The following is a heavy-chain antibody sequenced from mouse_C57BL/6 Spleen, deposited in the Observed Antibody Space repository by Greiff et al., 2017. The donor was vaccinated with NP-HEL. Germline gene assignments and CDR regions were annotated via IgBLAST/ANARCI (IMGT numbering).Heavy chain of an antibody. J-gene: IGHJ1*03. CDR2: ISSGGDYI. Sequence: EVQGVESGEGLVKPGGSLKLSCAASGFTFSSYAMSWVRQTPEKRLEWVAYISSGGDYIYYADTVKGRFTISRDNARNTLYLQMSSLKSEDTAMYYCTKSVVAKNWYFDVWGTGTTVTVSS. D-gene: IGHD1-1*01. CDR3: TKSVVAKNWYFDV. V-gene: IGHV5-9-1*02. CDR1: GFTFSSYA.